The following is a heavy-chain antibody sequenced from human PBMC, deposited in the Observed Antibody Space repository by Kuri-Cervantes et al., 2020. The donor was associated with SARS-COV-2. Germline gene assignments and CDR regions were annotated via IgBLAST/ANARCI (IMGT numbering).Heavy chain of an antibody. V-gene: IGHV4-4*07. D-gene: IGHD4-17*01. CDR1: GGSISSYY. CDR2: IYPSGST. Sequence: ESLKISCTVSGGSISSYYWSWIRQPAGKGLEWIGRIYPSGSTNYNPSLKNRVTMSVDTSKNQLSLKPSSVTAADTAVYYCARYDYGDYVDAFDIWGQGTMVTVSS. J-gene: IGHJ3*02. CDR3: ARYDYGDYVDAFDI.